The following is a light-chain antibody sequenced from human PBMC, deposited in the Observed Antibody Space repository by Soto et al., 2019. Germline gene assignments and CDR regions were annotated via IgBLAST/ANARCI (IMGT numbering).Light chain of an antibody. CDR2: EVS. CDR3: SSYTSSLTRV. V-gene: IGLV2-14*01. J-gene: IGLJ2*01. Sequence: QSALTQPASVSGSPGQSITISCTGTNSDVGGYNYVSWYQQHPGKAPKLMIYEVSNRPSGVSTRFSGSKSGNTASLIISGLQAEDEAHYYCSSYTSSLTRVFGGGTKLTVL. CDR1: NSDVGGYNY.